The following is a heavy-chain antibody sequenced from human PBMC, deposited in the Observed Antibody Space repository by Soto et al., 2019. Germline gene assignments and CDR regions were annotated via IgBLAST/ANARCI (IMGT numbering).Heavy chain of an antibody. CDR1: GYTFTSYY. CDR2: INPSGGST. Sequence: ASVKVSCKASGYTFTSYYMHWVRQAPGQGLEWMGIINPSGGSTSYAQKFQGRVTMTRDTSTSTVYMELSSLRSEDTAVYYCARGPDSSTSCGGGCYYYYYYMDVWGKGTTATVSS. V-gene: IGHV1-46*03. CDR3: ARGPDSSTSCGGGCYYYYYYMDV. J-gene: IGHJ6*03. D-gene: IGHD2-2*01.